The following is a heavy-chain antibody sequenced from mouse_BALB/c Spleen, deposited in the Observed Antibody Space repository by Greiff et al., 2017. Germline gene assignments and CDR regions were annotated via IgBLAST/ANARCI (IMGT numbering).Heavy chain of an antibody. D-gene: IGHD2-14*01. Sequence: DVKLQESGPGLVKPSQSLSLTCTVTGYSITSDYVWNWIRQFPGNKLEWMGYIGYSGCTSYNPSLKSRISITRDTSKNQFFLQLNSVTTEDTATYYCAIYRYEFAYWGQGTLVTVSA. J-gene: IGHJ3*01. V-gene: IGHV3-2*02. CDR3: AIYRYEFAY. CDR1: GYSITSDYV. CDR2: IGYSGCT.